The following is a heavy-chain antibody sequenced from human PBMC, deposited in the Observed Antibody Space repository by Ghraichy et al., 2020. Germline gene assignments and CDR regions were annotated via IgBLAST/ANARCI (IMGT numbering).Heavy chain of an antibody. CDR2: INSDGSST. CDR3: ARFSMVRGVLDY. CDR1: GFTFSSYW. Sequence: LSLTCAASGFTFSSYWMHWVRQAPGKGLVWVSRINSDGSSTSYADSVKGRFTISRDNAKNTLYLQMNSLRAEDTAVYYCARFSMVRGVLDYWGQGTLVTVSS. J-gene: IGHJ4*02. D-gene: IGHD3-10*01. V-gene: IGHV3-74*01.